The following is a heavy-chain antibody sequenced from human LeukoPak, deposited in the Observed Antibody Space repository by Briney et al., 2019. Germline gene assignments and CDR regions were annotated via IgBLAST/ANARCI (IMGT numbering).Heavy chain of an antibody. V-gene: IGHV3-21*04. Sequence: TGGSLRLSCAASGFTFSSYSMNWVRQAPGKGLEWVSSISSSSSYIYYADSVKGRFTISRDNAKNSLYLQMNSLRAEDTAVYYCARNSPSEDYYDSSGYYYGYDYWGQGTLVTVSS. CDR3: ARNSPSEDYYDSSGYYYGYDY. D-gene: IGHD3-22*01. J-gene: IGHJ4*02. CDR1: GFTFSSYS. CDR2: ISSSSSYI.